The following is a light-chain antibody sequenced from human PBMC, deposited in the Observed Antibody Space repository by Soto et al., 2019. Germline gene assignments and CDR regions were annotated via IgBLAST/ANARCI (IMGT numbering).Light chain of an antibody. Sequence: EIVLTQSPGTLSLCTGETATLSCRASQSVSSTYLAWYQQKPGQAPRPLIYGASSRATGIPDGFSGSGSGTDFSLTITRLEPADFAVYYCQQYGGSITFGQGTRLEIE. J-gene: IGKJ5*01. V-gene: IGKV3-20*01. CDR1: QSVSSTY. CDR3: QQYGGSIT. CDR2: GAS.